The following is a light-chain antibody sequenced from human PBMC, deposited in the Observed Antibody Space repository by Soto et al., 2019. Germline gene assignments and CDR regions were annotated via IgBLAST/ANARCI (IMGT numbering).Light chain of an antibody. Sequence: QSLLSQPRSVSGSPGQSVTISCTGTSSDVGGYNYVSWYQQHPGKAPKLMIYDVSKRPSGVPDRFSGSKSGNTASLTISGLQAEDEADYYCGSYAGSXSYVLGTGTKVXVX. V-gene: IGLV2-11*01. CDR1: SSDVGGYNY. J-gene: IGLJ1*01. CDR2: DVS. CDR3: GSYAGSXSYV.